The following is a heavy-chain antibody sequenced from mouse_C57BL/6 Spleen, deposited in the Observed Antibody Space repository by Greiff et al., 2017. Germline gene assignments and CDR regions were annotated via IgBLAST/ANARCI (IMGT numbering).Heavy chain of an antibody. CDR1: GYTFTSYW. J-gene: IGHJ4*01. CDR3: ARWYGDYAMDY. D-gene: IGHD2-14*01. Sequence: VQLQQSGAELAKPGASVKLSCKASGYTFTSYWMHWVKQRPGQGLEWIGYINPSSGYTKYNQKFKDKATVTADKSSSTAYMQLSSLTYEDAAVYYCARWYGDYAMDYWGQGTSVTVSS. V-gene: IGHV1-7*01. CDR2: INPSSGYT.